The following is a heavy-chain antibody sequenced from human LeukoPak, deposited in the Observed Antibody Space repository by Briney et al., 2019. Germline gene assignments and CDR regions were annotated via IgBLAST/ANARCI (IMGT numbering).Heavy chain of an antibody. D-gene: IGHD1-26*01. V-gene: IGHV4-30-2*01. Sequence: TPSETLSLTCAVSGGSISSGGYSWSWIRQPPGKGLEWIGYIYHSGSTYYNPSLKSRVTISVDRSKNQFSLKLSSVTAADTAVYYCARTGSYYGVYYFDYWGQGTLVTVSS. J-gene: IGHJ4*02. CDR3: ARTGSYYGVYYFDY. CDR2: IYHSGST. CDR1: GGSISSGGYS.